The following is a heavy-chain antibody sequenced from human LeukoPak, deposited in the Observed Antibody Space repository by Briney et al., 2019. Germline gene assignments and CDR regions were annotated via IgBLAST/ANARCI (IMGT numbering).Heavy chain of an antibody. V-gene: IGHV3-23*01. CDR2: ISDRGGRT. CDR3: AKRGVVIRVILVGFHKEAYYFDS. J-gene: IGHJ4*02. Sequence: RGSLRLASLVSGITLNYYCMRWVSQAAREGLGWVAWISDRGGRTNYADSVKGRFTISRDNPKNTLYLQMNSLRAEDTAVYFCAKRGVVIRVILVGFHKEAYYFDSWGQGALVTVSS. CDR1: GITLNYYC. D-gene: IGHD3-22*01.